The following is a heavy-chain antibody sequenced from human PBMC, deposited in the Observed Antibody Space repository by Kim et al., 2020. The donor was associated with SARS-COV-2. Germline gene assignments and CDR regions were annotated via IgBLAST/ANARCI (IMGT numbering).Heavy chain of an antibody. CDR3: ARVKGYSNSRRFDY. V-gene: IGHV4-34*01. D-gene: IGHD4-4*01. Sequence: NPDPKSRVTTSVDPAKNQFSLKLSSVTAADTAVYYCARVKGYSNSRRFDYWGQGTLVTVSS. J-gene: IGHJ4*02.